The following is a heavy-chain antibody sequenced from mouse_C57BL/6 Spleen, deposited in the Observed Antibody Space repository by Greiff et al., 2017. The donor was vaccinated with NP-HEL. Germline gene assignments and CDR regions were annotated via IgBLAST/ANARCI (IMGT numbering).Heavy chain of an antibody. Sequence: QVQLKESGAELVKPGASVKISCKASGYAFSSYWMNWVKQRPGKGLEWIGQIYPGDGDTNYNGKFKGKATLTADKSSSTAYMQLSSLTSEDSAVYFCAIGRVTTRYFDYWGQGTTLTVSS. D-gene: IGHD2-2*01. V-gene: IGHV1-80*01. J-gene: IGHJ2*01. CDR3: AIGRVTTRYFDY. CDR1: GYAFSSYW. CDR2: IYPGDGDT.